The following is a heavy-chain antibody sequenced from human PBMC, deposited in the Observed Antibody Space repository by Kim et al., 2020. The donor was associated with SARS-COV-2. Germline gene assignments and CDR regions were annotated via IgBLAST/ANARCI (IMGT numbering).Heavy chain of an antibody. J-gene: IGHJ4*02. CDR2: T. CDR3: TSQARFLLSIY. D-gene: IGHD6-6*01. V-gene: IGHV3-15*01. Sequence: TDYATPIKGKFTISRDDSKNTLYVQMNSLKTEDTAVYYCTSQARFLLSIYWGQGTLVTVSS.